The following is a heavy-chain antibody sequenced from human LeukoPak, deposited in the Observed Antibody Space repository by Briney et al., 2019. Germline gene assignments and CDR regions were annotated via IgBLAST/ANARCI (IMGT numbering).Heavy chain of an antibody. CDR3: ARLVLMVYENAGAFDI. V-gene: IGHV3-7*01. CDR2: IKQDGSEK. CDR1: GFTFSSNW. Sequence: GGSLRLSCAASGFTFSSNWMSWVRQAPGKGLEWVANIKQDGSEKYYVDSVKGRFTISRDNAKNSLYLQMNSLRAEDTAVYYCARLVLMVYENAGAFDIWGQGTMVTVSS. D-gene: IGHD2-8*01. J-gene: IGHJ3*02.